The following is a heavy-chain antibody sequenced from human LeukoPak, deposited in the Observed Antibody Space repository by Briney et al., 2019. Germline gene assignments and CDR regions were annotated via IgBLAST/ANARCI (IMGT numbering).Heavy chain of an antibody. J-gene: IGHJ6*03. CDR3: ARGTNRPRYYYYYYYMDV. CDR2: INHSGGT. CDR1: GGSFCGFY. D-gene: IGHD6-6*01. Sequence: PSETLSLTCAVYGGSFCGFYWSLIPQPPGKGLEWIGDINHSGGTNYNPSLKSRVTISVGTSKNQYSLKLSSVIAADTAVYYCARGTNRPRYYYYYYYMDVWGKGTTVTVSS. V-gene: IGHV4-34*01.